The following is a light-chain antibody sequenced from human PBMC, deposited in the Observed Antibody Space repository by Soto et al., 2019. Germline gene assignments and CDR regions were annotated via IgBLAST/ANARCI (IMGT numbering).Light chain of an antibody. CDR1: QGISSY. J-gene: IGKJ1*01. V-gene: IGKV1-9*01. CDR3: QQFIDGWT. CDR2: AAS. Sequence: DIQLTQSPSFLSASVGDRVTITCRASQGISSYLAWYQQKPGKAPKLLIYAASTLQSGVPSRFSGSGSGTEFTLTISSLQPEDFATYYCQQFIDGWTFGQGTKVEIK.